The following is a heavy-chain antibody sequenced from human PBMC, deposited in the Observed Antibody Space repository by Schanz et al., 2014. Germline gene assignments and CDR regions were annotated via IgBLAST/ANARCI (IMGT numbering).Heavy chain of an antibody. CDR2: LLRSGHR. Sequence: EVQLVESGGGLIQPGGSLRLSCVASGFTVSSNYMSWVRQAPGKGLEWVAGILLRSGHRDYANSVKDRFIISRDRSSLYLQMNSLRAEDTAFYYCVKDLAPGGADVWGQGTTVTVSS. V-gene: IGHV3-53*01. D-gene: IGHD2-15*01. CDR1: GFTVSSNY. J-gene: IGHJ6*02. CDR3: VKDLAPGGADV.